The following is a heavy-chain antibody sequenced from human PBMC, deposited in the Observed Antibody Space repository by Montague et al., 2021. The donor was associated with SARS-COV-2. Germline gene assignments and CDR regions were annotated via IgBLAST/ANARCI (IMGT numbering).Heavy chain of an antibody. D-gene: IGHD6-13*01. J-gene: IGHJ4*02. V-gene: IGHV3-7*01. CDR3: ARVGSSSWQFDY. CDR2: IKQDGSEK. CDR1: GFTFSSYW. Sequence: SLRLSCAASGFTFSSYWMSWVHQAPGKGLEWVANIKQDGSEKYYVDSVKGRFTISRDNAKNSLYLQMNSLRAEDTAVYYCARVGSSSWQFDYWGQGTLVTVSS.